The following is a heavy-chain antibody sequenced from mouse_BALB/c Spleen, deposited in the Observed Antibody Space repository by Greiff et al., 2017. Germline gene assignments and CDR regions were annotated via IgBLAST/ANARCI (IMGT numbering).Heavy chain of an antibody. Sequence: VQRVESGAELMKPGASVKISCKATGYTFSSYWIEWVKQRPGHGLEWIGEILPGSGSTNYNEKFKGKATFTADTSSNTAYMQLSSLTSEDSAVYYCARASGPRVFDYWGQGTTLTVSS. J-gene: IGHJ2*01. CDR1: GYTFSSYW. V-gene: IGHV1-9*01. D-gene: IGHD6-1*01. CDR3: ARASGPRVFDY. CDR2: ILPGSGST.